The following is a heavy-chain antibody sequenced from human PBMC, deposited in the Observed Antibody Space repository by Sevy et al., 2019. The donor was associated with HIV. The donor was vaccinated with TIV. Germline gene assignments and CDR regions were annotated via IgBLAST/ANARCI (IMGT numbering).Heavy chain of an antibody. D-gene: IGHD2-15*01. V-gene: IGHV3-7*03. CDR3: ARGEGYCSGGSCYAWGAFDI. Sequence: GGSLRLSCAASGFTFSSYWMSWVRQAPGKGLEWVANIKQDGSEKYYVDSVKGRFTISRDNAKNSRYLQMNSLRAEDTAMYYCARGEGYCSGGSCYAWGAFDIWGQGTMVTVSS. CDR1: GFTFSSYW. J-gene: IGHJ3*02. CDR2: IKQDGSEK.